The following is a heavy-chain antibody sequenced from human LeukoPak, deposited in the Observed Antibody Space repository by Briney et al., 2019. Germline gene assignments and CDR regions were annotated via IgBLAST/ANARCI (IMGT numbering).Heavy chain of an antibody. CDR2: ISWNSGSI. D-gene: IGHD6-13*01. CDR3: AKDRGSSWPSEYFQH. CDR1: GFTFDDYA. V-gene: IGHV3-9*01. J-gene: IGHJ1*01. Sequence: PGRSLRLSCAASGFTFDDYAMHWVRQAPGKGLEWVSGISWNSGSIGYADSVKGRFTISRDNAKNSLYLQMNSLRAEDTALYYCAKDRGSSWPSEYFQHWGQGTLVTVSS.